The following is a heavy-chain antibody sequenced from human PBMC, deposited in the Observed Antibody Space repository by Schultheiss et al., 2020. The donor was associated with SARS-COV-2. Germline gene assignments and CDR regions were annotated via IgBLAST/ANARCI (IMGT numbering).Heavy chain of an antibody. Sequence: SQTLSLTCAVYGGSFSGYYWNWIRQPPGKGLEWIGEINHSGSTNYNPSLKSRVTISVDKSKNQFSLQLNSVTPEDSAVYYCARSVFGGGNDYGDHTFDYWGQGTLVTVSS. CDR1: GGSFSGYY. J-gene: IGHJ4*02. CDR3: ARSVFGGGNDYGDHTFDY. CDR2: INHSGST. D-gene: IGHD4/OR15-4a*01. V-gene: IGHV4-34*01.